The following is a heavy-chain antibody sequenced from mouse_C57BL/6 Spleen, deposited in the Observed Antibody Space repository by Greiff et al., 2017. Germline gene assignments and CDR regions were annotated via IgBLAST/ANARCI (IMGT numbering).Heavy chain of an antibody. J-gene: IGHJ1*03. V-gene: IGHV1-54*01. Sequence: VQLQQSGAELVRPGTSVKVSCKASGYAFTNYLIEWVKQRPGQGLEWIGVINPGSGGTNYNEKFKGKATLTADKSSSTAYMHLSSLTSEDSAVYFCARSGYYYGSSYGYFDVWGTGTTVTVSS. CDR1: GYAFTNYL. CDR2: INPGSGGT. CDR3: ARSGYYYGSSYGYFDV. D-gene: IGHD1-1*01.